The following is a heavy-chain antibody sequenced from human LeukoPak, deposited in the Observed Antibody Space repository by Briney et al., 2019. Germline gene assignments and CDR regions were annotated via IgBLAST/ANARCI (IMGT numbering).Heavy chain of an antibody. CDR3: AKDGNYYYGMDV. V-gene: IGHV3-30*18. J-gene: IGHJ6*02. D-gene: IGHD1-26*01. CDR2: ISYDGSNK. Sequence: GGSLRLSCAASGFTFSSYGMHWVRQAPGKGLEWVAVISYDGSNKYYADSVKGRFTISRDNSKNTLYLQMNSLRAEDTAVYYCAKDGNYYYGMDVWGQGTTVTVSS. CDR1: GFTFSSYG.